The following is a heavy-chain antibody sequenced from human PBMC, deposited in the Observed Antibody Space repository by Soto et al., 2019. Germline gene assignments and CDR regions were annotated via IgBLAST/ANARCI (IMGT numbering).Heavy chain of an antibody. D-gene: IGHD3-3*01. V-gene: IGHV3-21*01. Sequence: EVQLVESGGGLVKPGGSLRLSCAASGFTFSSYSMNWVGQAPGKGLEWVSSISSSSSYIYYADSVKGRFTISRDNAKNSLYLQMNSLRADDTAVYYCARVGEVLRFLEWSTTAFDIWGQGTMVTVSS. CDR1: GFTFSSYS. CDR3: ARVGEVLRFLEWSTTAFDI. J-gene: IGHJ3*02. CDR2: ISSSSSYI.